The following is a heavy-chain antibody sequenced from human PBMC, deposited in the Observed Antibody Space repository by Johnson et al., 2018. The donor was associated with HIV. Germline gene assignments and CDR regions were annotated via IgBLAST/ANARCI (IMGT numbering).Heavy chain of an antibody. D-gene: IGHD2-15*01. CDR2: IGTAGDT. CDR1: GFTFSSYD. V-gene: IGHV3-13*01. J-gene: IGHJ3*02. Sequence: VQVVESGGGLVQPGGSLRLSCAASGFTFSSYDMHWVRQATGKGLEWVSAIGTAGDTYYPGSVKGRFTISRENAKNSLYLQMNSPRAGDTAVYYCARGSGYWSGGSCKGAVAFDIWGQGTMVNVSS. CDR3: ARGSGYWSGGSCKGAVAFDI.